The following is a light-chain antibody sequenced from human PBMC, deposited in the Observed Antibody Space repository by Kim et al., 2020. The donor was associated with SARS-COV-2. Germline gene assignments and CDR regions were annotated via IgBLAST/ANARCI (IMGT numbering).Light chain of an antibody. CDR2: EVS. CDR3: CSYAGSNTQWA. V-gene: IGLV2-23*02. CDR1: GSDIGLFNL. J-gene: IGLJ2*01. Sequence: QSALTQPASVSGSPGQSITIPCAGTGSDIGLFNLVSWYQQHPGKSPRLVIYEVSKRPSGISDRFSASKSGSTASLTISGLQTEDEADYYCCSYAGSNTQWAFGGGTKVTVL.